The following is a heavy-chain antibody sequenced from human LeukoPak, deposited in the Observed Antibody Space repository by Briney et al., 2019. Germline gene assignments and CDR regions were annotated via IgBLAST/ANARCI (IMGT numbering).Heavy chain of an antibody. D-gene: IGHD3-10*01. V-gene: IGHV4-34*01. J-gene: IGHJ4*02. Sequence: SETLSLTCAVYGGSFSGYYWSWIRQPPGKGLEWIGEINHSGSTNYNPSLKSRVTISVDTSENQFSLKLSSVTAADTAVYYCARGLVRYYFDYWGQGTLVTVSS. CDR3: ARGLVRYYFDY. CDR2: INHSGST. CDR1: GGSFSGYY.